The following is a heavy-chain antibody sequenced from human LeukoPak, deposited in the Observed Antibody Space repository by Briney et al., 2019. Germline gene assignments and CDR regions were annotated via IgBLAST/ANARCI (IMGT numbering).Heavy chain of an antibody. V-gene: IGHV4-34*01. Sequence: SETLSLTCAVYGGSFSGYYWSWIRQPPGKGLEWIGEINHSGSTNYNPSLKSRVTISVDTSKNQFSLKLSSVTAADTAVYYCARYPALRDLWYFDLWGRGTLVTVSS. J-gene: IGHJ2*01. CDR1: GGSFSGYY. CDR3: ARYPALRDLWYFDL. CDR2: INHSGST. D-gene: IGHD4-17*01.